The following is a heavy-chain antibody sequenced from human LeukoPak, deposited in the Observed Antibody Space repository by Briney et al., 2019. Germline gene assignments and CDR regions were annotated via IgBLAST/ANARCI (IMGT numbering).Heavy chain of an antibody. CDR2: ISSSGSTI. Sequence: PGGSLRLSCAASGFTFSSYWMHWVRHAPGKGLVGGSYISSSGSTIFYADSVKGLFTISRDNAKHSLYLQMNSLRAEDTAVYYCAREGGDGGIWFGVPYEAFDIWGQGTMVTVSS. V-gene: IGHV3-48*04. CDR1: GFTFSSYW. J-gene: IGHJ3*02. CDR3: AREGGDGGIWFGVPYEAFDI. D-gene: IGHD3-10*01.